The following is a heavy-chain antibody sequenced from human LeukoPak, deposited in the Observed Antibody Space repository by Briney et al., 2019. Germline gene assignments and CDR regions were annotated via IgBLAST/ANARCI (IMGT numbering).Heavy chain of an antibody. V-gene: IGHV3-21*01. Sequence: PGGSLRLSCAASGFTFSSYSMNWVRQAPGKGLEWVSSISSSSSYIYYADSVKGRFTISRDNAKNSLYLQMNSLRAEDTAVYYCARDRGDGEIYYYYGMDVWGQGTTVTVSS. D-gene: IGHD5-24*01. CDR2: ISSSSSYI. CDR3: ARDRGDGEIYYYYGMDV. J-gene: IGHJ6*02. CDR1: GFTFSSYS.